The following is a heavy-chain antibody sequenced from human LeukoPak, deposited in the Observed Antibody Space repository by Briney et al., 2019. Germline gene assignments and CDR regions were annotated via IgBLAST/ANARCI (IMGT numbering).Heavy chain of an antibody. CDR2: IYYSGST. J-gene: IGHJ4*02. CDR3: ARDYFDSSGLDY. V-gene: IGHV4-39*01. Sequence: SETLSLTCTVSGGSISSSSYYWGWIRQPPGKGLEWIGSIYYSGSTYYNPSLKSRVTISVDTSKNQFSLKLSSVTAADTALYYCARDYFDSSGLDYWGQGTLVTVSS. CDR1: GGSISSSSYY. D-gene: IGHD3-22*01.